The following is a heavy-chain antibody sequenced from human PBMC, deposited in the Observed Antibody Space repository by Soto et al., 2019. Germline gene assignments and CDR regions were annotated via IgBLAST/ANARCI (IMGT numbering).Heavy chain of an antibody. CDR1: GFTVSSNY. CDR2: IYSGGST. Sequence: EVQLVESGGGLVQPGGSLRLSCAASGFTVSSNYMSWVRQAPGKGLEWVSVIYSGGSTYYADSVKGRFTISRDNSKNTLYLQMNSLRAEDTAVYYCARDPHGSSWYRGGMDVWGQGTTVTVSS. J-gene: IGHJ6*02. CDR3: ARDPHGSSWYRGGMDV. V-gene: IGHV3-66*01. D-gene: IGHD6-13*01.